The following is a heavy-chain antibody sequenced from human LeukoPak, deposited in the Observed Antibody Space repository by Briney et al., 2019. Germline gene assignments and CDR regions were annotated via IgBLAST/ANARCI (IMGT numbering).Heavy chain of an antibody. V-gene: IGHV4-34*01. CDR2: INHSGST. J-gene: IGHJ4*02. CDR1: GGSFSGYY. D-gene: IGHD4-23*01. Sequence: PSETLSLTCAVYGGSFSGYYWSWIRQPPGKGLEWIGEINHSGSTNYNPSLKSRVTISVDTSKNQFSLKLSSVTAADTAVYYCARGPYGGNHDYWGQGTLVTASS. CDR3: ARGPYGGNHDY.